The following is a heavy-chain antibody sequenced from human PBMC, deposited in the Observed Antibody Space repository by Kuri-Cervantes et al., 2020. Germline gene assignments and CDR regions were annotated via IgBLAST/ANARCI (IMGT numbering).Heavy chain of an antibody. CDR2: ISAYNGNT. J-gene: IGHJ4*02. Sequence: ASVKVSCKASGYTFTSYGISWVRQAPGQGLEWMGWISAYNGNTNYAQKLQGRVTMTTDTSTSTAYMELRSLRSDDTAVYYCARGGRRYYYDSSGYYPDYWGQGTLVTASS. D-gene: IGHD3-22*01. CDR3: ARGGRRYYYDSSGYYPDY. V-gene: IGHV1-18*01. CDR1: GYTFTSYG.